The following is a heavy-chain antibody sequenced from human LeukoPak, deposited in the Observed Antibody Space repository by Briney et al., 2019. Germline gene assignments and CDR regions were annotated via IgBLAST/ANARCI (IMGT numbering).Heavy chain of an antibody. CDR1: GYSISSSNW. J-gene: IGHJ2*01. CDR2: IYYSGST. CDR3: ARTATDCSSTSCSLTPYWYFDL. V-gene: IGHV4-28*01. D-gene: IGHD2-2*01. Sequence: SDTLSLTCAVSGYSISSSNWWGWIRQPPGKGLEWIGYIYYSGSTYYNPPLKSRVTMSVDTTKNQFSLKLSSVTAVDTAVYYCARTATDCSSTSCSLTPYWYFDLWGRGTLVTVSS.